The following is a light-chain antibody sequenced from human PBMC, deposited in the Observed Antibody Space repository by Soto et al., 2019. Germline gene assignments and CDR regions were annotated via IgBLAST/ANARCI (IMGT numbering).Light chain of an antibody. CDR1: SSDVGGYNY. CDR2: DVS. CDR3: SSYTSSSVV. Sequence: QSVLTQPASVSGSPGQSITISCTGTSSDVGGYNYVSWYQQHPGKAPKLMIYDVSNRPSGVSNRFSGSKSGNTASRTISGLQGEDEADYYCSSYTSSSVVFGGGTKLTVL. J-gene: IGLJ2*01. V-gene: IGLV2-14*01.